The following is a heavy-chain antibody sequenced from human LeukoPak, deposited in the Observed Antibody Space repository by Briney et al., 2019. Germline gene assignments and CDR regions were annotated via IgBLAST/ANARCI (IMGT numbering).Heavy chain of an antibody. D-gene: IGHD3-22*01. CDR3: ARVRFYDSRTFDY. CDR1: GFTFSNYG. V-gene: IGHV3-23*01. J-gene: IGHJ4*02. Sequence: GGSLRLSCVASGFTFSNYGMSWVRQAPEKGLEWVSAISGSGDSTYYADSVEGRFTISRDNSKNSLYLQMNSLRAEDTAVYYCARVRFYDSRTFDYWGQGTLVTVSS. CDR2: ISGSGDST.